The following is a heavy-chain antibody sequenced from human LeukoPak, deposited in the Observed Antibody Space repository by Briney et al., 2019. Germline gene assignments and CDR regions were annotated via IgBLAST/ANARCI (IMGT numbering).Heavy chain of an antibody. CDR1: GFTFSSYS. D-gene: IGHD3-22*01. V-gene: IGHV3-21*01. CDR3: ARDKREGFYYDSSGYYY. J-gene: IGHJ4*02. CDR2: ISSSSSYI. Sequence: PGGSLRLSCAASGFTFSSYSMNWVRQAPGKGLEWVSSISSSSSYIYYADSVKGRFTISRDNAKNSLYLQMNSLRAEDTAVYYCARDKREGFYYDSSGYYYWGQGTLVTVSS.